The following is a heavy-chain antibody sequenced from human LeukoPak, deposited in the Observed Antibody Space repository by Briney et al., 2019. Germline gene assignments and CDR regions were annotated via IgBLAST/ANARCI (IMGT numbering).Heavy chain of an antibody. Sequence: AASVKVSCKAYGYTFSDDYTHWVRQAPGQGLEWMGWIRPNSGGTNFAQKLQGRFTMTRDTSISTAYMELSRLRTDDTAIYYCAIIGGPYDFWSGDFDYWGQGTLVTVSS. CDR3: AIIGGPYDFWSGDFDY. V-gene: IGHV1-2*02. D-gene: IGHD3-3*01. CDR1: GYTFSDDY. J-gene: IGHJ4*02. CDR2: IRPNSGGT.